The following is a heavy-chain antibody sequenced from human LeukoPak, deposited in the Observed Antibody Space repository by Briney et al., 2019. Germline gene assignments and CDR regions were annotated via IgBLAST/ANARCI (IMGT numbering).Heavy chain of an antibody. CDR2: ISYEGSNK. D-gene: IGHD3-22*01. CDR3: ARGLYDSSGYYYLAPPDY. CDR1: GFPFSSYW. V-gene: IGHV3-30*03. Sequence: GGSLRLSCVASGFPFSSYWMTWVRQAPGKGLEWVAVISYEGSNKYYADSVKGRFTISRDNSKNTLYLQMNSLRAEDTAVYYCARGLYDSSGYYYLAPPDYWGQGTLVTVSS. J-gene: IGHJ4*02.